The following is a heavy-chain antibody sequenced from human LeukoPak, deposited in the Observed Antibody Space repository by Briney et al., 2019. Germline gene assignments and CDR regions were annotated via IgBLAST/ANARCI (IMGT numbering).Heavy chain of an antibody. D-gene: IGHD2-2*01. J-gene: IGHJ4*02. CDR1: GFTFSSYA. CDR3: AITGCTSTGCYENY. CDR2: ISGSGGDT. V-gene: IGHV3-23*01. Sequence: GGSLRLSCAASGFTFSSYAMSWVRQAPGKWLEWVSVISGSGGDTYYADSVKGRFTISRHNSKNTLYLQMNSLRAEDTAIYYCAITGCTSTGCYENYWGQGTLVTVSS.